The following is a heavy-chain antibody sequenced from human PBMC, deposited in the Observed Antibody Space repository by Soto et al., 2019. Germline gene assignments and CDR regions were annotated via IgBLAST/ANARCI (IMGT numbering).Heavy chain of an antibody. CDR2: IWYDGSNK. CDR3: AREAGYYAFLAFGMDV. CDR1: GFTFSSYG. J-gene: IGHJ6*02. D-gene: IGHD1-26*01. V-gene: IGHV3-33*01. Sequence: PGGSLRLSCAASGFTFSSYGMHWVRQAPGKGLEWVAVIWYDGSNKYYADSVKGRFTISRDNSKNTLYLQMNSLRAEDTAVYYCAREAGYYAFLAFGMDVWGQGTTVTVSS.